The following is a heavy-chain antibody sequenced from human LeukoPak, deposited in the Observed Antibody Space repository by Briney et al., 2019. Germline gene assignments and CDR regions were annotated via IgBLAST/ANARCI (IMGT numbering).Heavy chain of an antibody. Sequence: SETLSLTCIVSGGSISSSSYYWGWIRQPPGKGLEWIGSIYYSGTTYYNPSLNSRVTISVDTSKNQFSLKVNSVTAADTAVYYCVRAGYYGDYVGWFDPWGQGTLVTVSS. CDR2: IYYSGTT. V-gene: IGHV4-39*07. J-gene: IGHJ5*02. D-gene: IGHD4-17*01. CDR1: GGSISSSSYY. CDR3: VRAGYYGDYVGWFDP.